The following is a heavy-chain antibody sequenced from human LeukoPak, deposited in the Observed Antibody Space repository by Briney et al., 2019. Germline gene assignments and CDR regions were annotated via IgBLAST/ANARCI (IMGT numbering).Heavy chain of an antibody. D-gene: IGHD7-27*01. Sequence: PGGSLRLFCAASGFTFSSYAMSWVRQAPGKGLEWVSAISGSGGSTYYADSVKGRFTISRDNSKNTLYLQMNSLRAEDTAVYYCAKVFLGPRYYFDYWGQGTLVTVSS. CDR1: GFTFSSYA. CDR2: ISGSGGST. CDR3: AKVFLGPRYYFDY. J-gene: IGHJ4*02. V-gene: IGHV3-23*01.